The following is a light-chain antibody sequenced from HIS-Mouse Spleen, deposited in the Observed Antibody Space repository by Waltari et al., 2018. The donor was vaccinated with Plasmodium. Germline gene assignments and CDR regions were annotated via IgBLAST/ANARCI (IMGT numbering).Light chain of an antibody. J-gene: IGKJ1*01. Sequence: EIVLTQSPGTLSLSPGERATLSCRASQSVSSSYLAWYQQKPGQAPRPLIYGASSRATGIPDRFSGSGSGTDVTLTISRLEPEDFAVYYCQQYGSSGTFGQGTKVEIK. CDR3: QQYGSSGT. CDR2: GAS. CDR1: QSVSSSY. V-gene: IGKV3-20*01.